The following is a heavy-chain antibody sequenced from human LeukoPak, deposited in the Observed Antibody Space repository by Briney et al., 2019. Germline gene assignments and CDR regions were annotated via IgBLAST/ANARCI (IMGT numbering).Heavy chain of an antibody. CDR2: IGANSGTT. J-gene: IGHJ4*02. V-gene: IGHV3-23*01. Sequence: GGSLRLSCAASGFTFNTYAMNWVRQSPGKGLEWVSAIGANSGTTFYADSVKGRFTVSRDNSQNTLYLQMAGLRAEDTAIYYCARDLSYWNYFDSWGQGTLVTASS. CDR1: GFTFNTYA. D-gene: IGHD1-1*01. CDR3: ARDLSYWNYFDS.